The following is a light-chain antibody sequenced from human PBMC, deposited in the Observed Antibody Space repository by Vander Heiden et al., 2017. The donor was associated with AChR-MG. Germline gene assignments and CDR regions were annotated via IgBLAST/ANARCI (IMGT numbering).Light chain of an antibody. V-gene: IGKV1-39*01. CDR3: QQSHSTPLT. Sequence: DIQMTQSPSSLSASVGDRVIITCRTSQSISNSLNWYQHKPGKAPKLLIYAVSNLQRGVPSTFSGSGSGTLFALTITSLQPGDFATYYCQQSHSTPLTFGGGTRVEI. J-gene: IGKJ4*01. CDR2: AVS. CDR1: QSISNS.